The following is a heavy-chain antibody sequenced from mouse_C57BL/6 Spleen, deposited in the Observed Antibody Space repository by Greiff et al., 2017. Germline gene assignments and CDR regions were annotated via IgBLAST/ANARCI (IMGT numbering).Heavy chain of an antibody. J-gene: IGHJ3*01. V-gene: IGHV5-17*01. CDR2: ISSGSSTI. D-gene: IGHD2-3*01. CDR1: GFTFRDYG. CDR3: ARTLYEAPLAY. Sequence: EVKVVESGGGLVKPGGSLKLSCAASGFTFRDYGMHWVRQAPEKGLEWVAYISSGSSTIYYADTVKGRFTISRDNAKNTLFLQMTSLRSEDTAMYYCARTLYEAPLAYWGQGTLVTVSA.